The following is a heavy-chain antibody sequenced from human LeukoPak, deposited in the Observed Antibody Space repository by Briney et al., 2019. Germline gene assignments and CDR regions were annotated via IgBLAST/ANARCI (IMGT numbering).Heavy chain of an antibody. CDR3: ARTGSSSPFDP. J-gene: IGHJ5*02. D-gene: IGHD6-6*01. Sequence: HPGGSLRLSCAASGFTFSYYSMNWVRQAPGKGLEWVSYISSSSSNIYYADSVKGRFTISRDNAKNSLYLQMNSLRAEDTAVYYCARTGSSSPFDPWGQGTLVTVSS. CDR2: ISSSSSNI. CDR1: GFTFSYYS. V-gene: IGHV3-48*04.